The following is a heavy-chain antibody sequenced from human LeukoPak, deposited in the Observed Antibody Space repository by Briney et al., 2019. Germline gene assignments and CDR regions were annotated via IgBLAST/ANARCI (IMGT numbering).Heavy chain of an antibody. CDR3: ARHGLSGSSSWPIDI. J-gene: IGHJ3*02. D-gene: IGHD2-15*01. CDR1: GGSISSYY. V-gene: IGHV4-59*08. CDR2: IYYSGST. Sequence: ETLSLTCTVSGGSISSYYWRWIRQPPGKGLEWIGYIYYSGSTNYNPSLKSRVTISVDTSKNQFSLKLSSVTAADTAVYYCARHGLSGSSSWPIDIWGQGTMVTVSS.